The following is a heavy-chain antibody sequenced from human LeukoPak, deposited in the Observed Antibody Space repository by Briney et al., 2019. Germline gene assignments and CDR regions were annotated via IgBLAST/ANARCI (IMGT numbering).Heavy chain of an antibody. J-gene: IGHJ1*01. D-gene: IGHD3-22*01. Sequence: GGTLRLSCAASGFTFSSYGMSWVRQAPGKGLEWVSGISPSGDITYYADSVKGRFTISRDNSKNTVYLQVISLTAEDTAVYFCAQEYYDSSGYYFSYFHHWGQGTLVTVSS. CDR1: GFTFSSYG. CDR2: ISPSGDIT. V-gene: IGHV3-23*01. CDR3: AQEYYDSSGYYFSYFHH.